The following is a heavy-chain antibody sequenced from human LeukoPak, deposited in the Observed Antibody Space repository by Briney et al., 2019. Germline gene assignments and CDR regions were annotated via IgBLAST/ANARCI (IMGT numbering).Heavy chain of an antibody. J-gene: IGHJ4*01. Sequence: GGSLRLSCAASGFTFSSYGMHWVRQAPGKGLEWVSGISGSGGSTVYADSVQGRFTISRDNSKNTLYLQMNSLRAEDTAVYYCAKDQGLGHGTYTWGSFDYWGLETRVTVSS. D-gene: IGHD1-1*01. V-gene: IGHV3-23*01. CDR3: AKDQGLGHGTYTWGSFDY. CDR2: ISGSGGST. CDR1: GFTFSSYG.